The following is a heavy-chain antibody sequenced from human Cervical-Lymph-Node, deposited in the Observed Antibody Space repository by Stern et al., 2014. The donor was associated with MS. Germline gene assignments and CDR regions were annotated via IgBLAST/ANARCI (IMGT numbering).Heavy chain of an antibody. CDR2: IDEDGTST. CDR3: ARSGATDY. Sequence: EDQLVESGGGLVQPGGSLRLSCAASGFTFSSYWMHWVRPAPGRGLVWVSRIDEDGTSTTYADSVKGRFTVSRDNAKNTLYLQMNSLRAEDTAVYYCARSGATDYWGQGTLVTVSS. J-gene: IGHJ4*02. V-gene: IGHV3-74*02. CDR1: GFTFSSYW. D-gene: IGHD3-10*01.